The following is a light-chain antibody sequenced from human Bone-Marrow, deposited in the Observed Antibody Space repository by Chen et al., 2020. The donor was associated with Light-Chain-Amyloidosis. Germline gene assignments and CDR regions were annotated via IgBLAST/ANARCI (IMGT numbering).Light chain of an antibody. V-gene: IGLV6-57*01. CDR2: EDD. J-gene: IGLJ3*02. CDR1: SGSIATNY. CDR3: QSYQGSSQGV. Sequence: NFMLTQPHSVSESPGKTVIISCTRSSGSIATNYVQWYQQRPGSSPTTVIYEDDQRPSGVPDRFSGSIDRSSNAASHTISGQNTEDEADDCCQSYQGSSQGVFGGGTKLTVL.